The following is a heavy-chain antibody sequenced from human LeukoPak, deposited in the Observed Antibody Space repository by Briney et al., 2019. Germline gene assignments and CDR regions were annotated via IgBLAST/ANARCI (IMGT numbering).Heavy chain of an antibody. CDR2: INHSGST. CDR1: GGSFSGYY. D-gene: IGHD6-13*01. J-gene: IGHJ5*02. CDR3: ARQGYSSSWALRYNWFDP. Sequence: SETLSLTWAVYGGSFSGYYWSWIRQPPGKGLEWIGEINHSGSTNYNPSLKSRVTISVGTSKNQFSLKLSSVTAADTAVYYCARQGYSSSWALRYNWFDPWGQGTLVTVSS. V-gene: IGHV4-34*01.